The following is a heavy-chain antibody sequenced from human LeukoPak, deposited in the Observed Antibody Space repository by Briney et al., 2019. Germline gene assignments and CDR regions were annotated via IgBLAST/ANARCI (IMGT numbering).Heavy chain of an antibody. J-gene: IGHJ4*02. V-gene: IGHV4-59*12. CDR3: ARGSGDSSGCDFDY. CDR1: GGSISSYY. CDR2: IYYSGST. Sequence: SETLSLTCTVSGGSISSYYWSWIRQPPGKGLEWIGYIYYSGSTNYNPSLKSRVTISVDPSKNQFSLKLSSVTAADTAVYYCARGSGDSSGCDFDYWGQGTLVTVSS. D-gene: IGHD3-22*01.